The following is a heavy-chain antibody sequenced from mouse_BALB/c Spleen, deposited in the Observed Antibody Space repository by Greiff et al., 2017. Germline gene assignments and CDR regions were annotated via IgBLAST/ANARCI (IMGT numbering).Heavy chain of an antibody. D-gene: IGHD1-1*01. CDR3: ARDYYGSSPFAY. CDR1: GYAFTNYL. V-gene: IGHV1-54*03. Sequence: VKLMESGAELVRPGTSVKVSCKASGYAFTNYLIEWVKQRPGQGLEWIGVINPGSGGTNYNEKFKGKATLTADKSSSTAYMQLSSLTSDDSAVYFCARDYYGSSPFAYWGQGTLVTVSA. CDR2: INPGSGGT. J-gene: IGHJ3*01.